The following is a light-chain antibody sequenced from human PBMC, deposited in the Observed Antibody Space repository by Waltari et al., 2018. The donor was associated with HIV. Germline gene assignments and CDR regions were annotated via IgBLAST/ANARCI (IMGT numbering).Light chain of an antibody. CDR1: NIGSKS. CDR3: QVWDTNTAQYVI. CDR2: HAT. V-gene: IGLV3-21*01. J-gene: IGLJ2*01. Sequence: SYVLPQPPSVSVAPGKTARITVGGENIGSKSVTWYQKQPGQAPVMVIYHATDRPSGSPDRFSGSNSEDTATLAIRRVEAGDEADYFCQVWDTNTAQYVIFGGGTNLAV.